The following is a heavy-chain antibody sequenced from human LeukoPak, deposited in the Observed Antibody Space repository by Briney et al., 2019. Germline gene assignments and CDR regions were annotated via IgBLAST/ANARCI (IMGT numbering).Heavy chain of an antibody. J-gene: IGHJ5*02. CDR1: GGSISSYY. CDR3: AGIGMIVAMGFDP. D-gene: IGHD3-22*01. V-gene: IGHV4-59*01. Sequence: SETLSLTCTVSGGSISSYYWSWIQQPPGKGLEWIGYIYYSGSTNYNPSLKSRVTISVDTSKNQFSLKLSSVTAADTAVYYCAGIGMIVAMGFDPWGQGTLVTVSS. CDR2: IYYSGST.